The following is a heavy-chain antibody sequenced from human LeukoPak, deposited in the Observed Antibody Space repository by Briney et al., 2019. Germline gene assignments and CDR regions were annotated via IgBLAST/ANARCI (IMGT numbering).Heavy chain of an antibody. V-gene: IGHV4-59*01. D-gene: IGHD3-22*01. CDR1: GGSISSYY. Sequence: PSETLSLTCTVSGGSISSYYWSWIRQPPGKGLEWIGYIYYSGSTNYNPSLKSRVTISVDTSKNQFSLKLSSVTAADTAVYYCASLTYYYDSSGSGRCYYGMDVWGQGTTVTVSS. CDR2: IYYSGST. J-gene: IGHJ6*02. CDR3: ASLTYYYDSSGSGRCYYGMDV.